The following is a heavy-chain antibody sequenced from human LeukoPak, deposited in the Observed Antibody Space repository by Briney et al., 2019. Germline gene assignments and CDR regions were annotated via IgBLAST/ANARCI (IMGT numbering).Heavy chain of an antibody. CDR2: ISSSSDTI. CDR3: ARRGSSNYFDY. CDR1: GFTFSSYS. J-gene: IGHJ4*02. D-gene: IGHD3-16*01. Sequence: PGGSLRLSCAASGFTFSSYSMHWVRQAPGKGLEWVSYISSSSDTIYYADSVKGRFTISRDNSKNTLYLQMNSLRAEDTAVYFCARRGSSNYFDYWGQGTLVTVSS. V-gene: IGHV3-48*01.